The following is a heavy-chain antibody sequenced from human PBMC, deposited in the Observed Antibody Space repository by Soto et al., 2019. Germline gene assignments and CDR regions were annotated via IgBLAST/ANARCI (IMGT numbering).Heavy chain of an antibody. CDR2: IYYSGST. V-gene: IGHV4-39*01. CDR3: ARQILSTVTSTFDY. CDR1: RGSISSSSYD. Sequence: QLQLQESGPGLVKPSETLSLTCTVSRGSISSSSYDWGWIRQPPGKGLEWIGSIYYSGSTYYNPSLQHRVTISVDTSKKQFSLKLSSVTAADTAVYYCARQILSTVTSTFDYWGQGTLVTVSS. D-gene: IGHD4-17*01. J-gene: IGHJ4*02.